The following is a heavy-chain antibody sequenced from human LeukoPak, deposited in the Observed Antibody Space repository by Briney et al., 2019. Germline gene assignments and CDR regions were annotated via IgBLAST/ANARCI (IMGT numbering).Heavy chain of an antibody. CDR2: IRGSSSTI. Sequence: GGSLRLSCAVSGFTFSDYYMSWIRQAPGKGLEWVSYIRGSSSTISYADSVKGRFTISRDNAKNSLYLQMKSLRAEDTAVYYCARGSWMFDPWGQGTLVTVSS. CDR3: ARGSWMFDP. J-gene: IGHJ5*02. CDR1: GFTFSDYY. D-gene: IGHD1-1*01. V-gene: IGHV3-11*01.